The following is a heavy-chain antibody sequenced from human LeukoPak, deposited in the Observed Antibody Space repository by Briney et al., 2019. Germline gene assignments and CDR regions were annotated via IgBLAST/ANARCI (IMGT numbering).Heavy chain of an antibody. CDR3: AAGQRGTYSSPLYYYYYYMDV. V-gene: IGHV4-59*01. CDR2: TYYSGTT. CDR1: GGSIRSFY. Sequence: SETLSLTCIVPGGSIRSFYWSWIRQPPGKLLGWIGYTYYSGTTNYNPSLKSRASISVVTSKNQFSLKLSSVTAADTAVYYCAAGQRGTYSSPLYYYYYYMDVWGKGTTVTVSS. J-gene: IGHJ6*03. D-gene: IGHD2-15*01.